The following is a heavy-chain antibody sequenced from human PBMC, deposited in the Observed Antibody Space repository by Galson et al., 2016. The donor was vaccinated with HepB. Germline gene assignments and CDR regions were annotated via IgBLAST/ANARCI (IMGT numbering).Heavy chain of an antibody. CDR1: GLTFSNYA. D-gene: IGHD6-13*01. CDR2: ISGDTTTT. V-gene: IGHV3-23*01. J-gene: IGHJ5*02. CDR3: AKGGGSTWYISPHFVDP. Sequence: LRLSCAATGLTFSNYAMTWVRQAPGKGLEWVSSISGDTTTTYYADSVKGRFTISRDNSKNTFYLQMNSLRAEDTASYYCAKGGGSTWYISPHFVDPWGQGTLVTVSS.